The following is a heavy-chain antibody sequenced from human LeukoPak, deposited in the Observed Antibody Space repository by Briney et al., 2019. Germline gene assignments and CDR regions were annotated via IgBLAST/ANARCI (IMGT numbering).Heavy chain of an antibody. V-gene: IGHV4-38-2*02. Sequence: SETLSLTCTVSGYSISSGYYWGWIRQPPGKGLEWIGSIYHSGSTYYNPSLKSRVTISVDTSKNQFSLKLSSVTAADTAVYYCARDRAALLQNSYYYYYMDVWGKGTTVTISS. J-gene: IGHJ6*03. CDR3: ARDRAALLQNSYYYYYMDV. D-gene: IGHD6-6*01. CDR1: GYSISSGYY. CDR2: IYHSGST.